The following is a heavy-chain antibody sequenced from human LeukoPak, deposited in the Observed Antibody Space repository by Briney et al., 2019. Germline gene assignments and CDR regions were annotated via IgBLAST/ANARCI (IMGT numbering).Heavy chain of an antibody. CDR3: ARAGDAVPIYFDS. V-gene: IGHV1-18*01. J-gene: IGHJ4*02. CDR1: GYTFISYG. CDR2: ISAYNVNT. D-gene: IGHD3-16*01. Sequence: ASVKVSCKASGYTFISYGMSWIRQAPGQGLEWRGWISAYNVNTKYAQKFQGRVTMTTDTSTTTAYMDLRSPTSADTAVYYCARAGDAVPIYFDSWGQGTLVTVSS.